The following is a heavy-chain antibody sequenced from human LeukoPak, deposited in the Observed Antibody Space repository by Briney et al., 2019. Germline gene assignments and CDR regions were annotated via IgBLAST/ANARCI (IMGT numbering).Heavy chain of an antibody. Sequence: ASVKVSCKASGYTFTSYYMHWVRQAPGQGLEWMGIISPSGGSTSYAQKFQGRVTMTRDTSTSTVYMELSSLRSEDTAVYYCARVGVAGTSFFTFDYWGQGTLVTVFS. J-gene: IGHJ4*02. V-gene: IGHV1-46*01. CDR3: ARVGVAGTSFFTFDY. CDR2: ISPSGGST. D-gene: IGHD6-19*01. CDR1: GYTFTSYY.